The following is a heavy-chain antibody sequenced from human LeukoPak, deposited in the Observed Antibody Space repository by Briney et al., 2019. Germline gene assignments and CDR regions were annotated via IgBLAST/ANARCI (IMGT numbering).Heavy chain of an antibody. CDR3: AKTGDGYYNFDY. Sequence: PSETLSLTCTVSGGSISSRGYYWGWIRQPPGKGLEWIASIYYSGSTYYNPSLKSRVTISVDTSKNQFSLKLSSVTAADTAVYYCAKTGDGYYNFDYWGQGTLVTVSS. J-gene: IGHJ4*02. CDR2: IYYSGST. CDR1: GGSISSRGYY. V-gene: IGHV4-39*01. D-gene: IGHD5-24*01.